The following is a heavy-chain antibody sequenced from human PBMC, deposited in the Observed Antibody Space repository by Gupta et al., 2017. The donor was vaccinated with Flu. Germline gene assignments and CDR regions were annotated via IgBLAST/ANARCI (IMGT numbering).Heavy chain of an antibody. J-gene: IGHJ4*02. CDR3: GRGKIGDFSIDY. D-gene: IGHD3-16*02. V-gene: IGHV3-48*02. Sequence: EVQLVESGGGLVQPGGSLSLSWLGSGFSFLSHSMNWVRQAPGKGLEWISYINDISDAIYYADSVKGRFTMSRDNAKNSVFLQMNSLRDEDTAVYYCGRGKIGDFSIDYWGQGALVTVSS. CDR1: GFSFLSHS. CDR2: INDISDAI.